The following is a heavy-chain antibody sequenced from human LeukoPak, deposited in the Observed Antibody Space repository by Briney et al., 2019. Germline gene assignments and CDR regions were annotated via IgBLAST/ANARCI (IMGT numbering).Heavy chain of an antibody. D-gene: IGHD3-22*01. V-gene: IGHV1-2*02. CDR3: AREYYDSSGRKHAFEN. Sequence: GASVKVSCKASGYTFADCYLHWVRQAPGQGLEWMGCVDPDSGGTKYAQKFQGRVTMTRDTTISTAYMELSRLRSDDTAVYYCAREYYDSSGRKHAFENWGQGTMVTVSS. CDR1: GYTFADCY. CDR2: VDPDSGGT. J-gene: IGHJ3*02.